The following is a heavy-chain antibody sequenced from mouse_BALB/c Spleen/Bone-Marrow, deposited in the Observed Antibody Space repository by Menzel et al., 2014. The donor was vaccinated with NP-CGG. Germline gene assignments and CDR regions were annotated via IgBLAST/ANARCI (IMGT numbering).Heavy chain of an antibody. D-gene: IGHD4-1*01. CDR3: ARCLTGTSAMDY. CDR1: GYAFTNYL. J-gene: IGHJ4*01. Sequence: QVQLKQSGAELVRPGTSVKVSCKASGYAFTNYLIEWVKQRPGQGLEWIGVINPGSGGTNYNEKFKAKATLTADKSSSTAYMQLSSLTSDDSAVYFCARCLTGTSAMDYWGQGTSVTDSS. CDR2: INPGSGGT. V-gene: IGHV1-54*01.